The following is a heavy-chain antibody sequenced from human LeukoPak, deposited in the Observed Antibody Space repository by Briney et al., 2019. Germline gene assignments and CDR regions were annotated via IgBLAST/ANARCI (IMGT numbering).Heavy chain of an antibody. CDR2: IYSDNT. V-gene: IGHV3-53*01. CDR1: GFTVSSNS. D-gene: IGHD4/OR15-4a*01. J-gene: IGHJ4*02. Sequence: GGPLRLSCTVSGFTVSSNSMSWVRQAPGKGLEWVSFIYSDNTHYSDSVKGRFTISRDNSKSTLYLQMNSLRAEDTAVYYCARRAGAYSHPYDYWGQGTLVTVSS. CDR3: ARRAGAYSHPYDY.